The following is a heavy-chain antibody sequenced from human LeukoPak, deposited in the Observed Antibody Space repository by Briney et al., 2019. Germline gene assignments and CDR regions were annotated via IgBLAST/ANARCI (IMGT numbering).Heavy chain of an antibody. Sequence: SQTLSLTCTVSGGSISSGGYYWSWIRQHPGKGLEWIGYIYYSGSTYYNPSLKSRVTISVDTSKNQFSLKLSSVTAADTAVYYCARGRIYDFWSGFENHFDYWGQGTLVTVSS. CDR3: ARGRIYDFWSGFENHFDY. D-gene: IGHD3-3*01. J-gene: IGHJ4*02. CDR1: GGSISSGGYY. CDR2: IYYSGST. V-gene: IGHV4-31*03.